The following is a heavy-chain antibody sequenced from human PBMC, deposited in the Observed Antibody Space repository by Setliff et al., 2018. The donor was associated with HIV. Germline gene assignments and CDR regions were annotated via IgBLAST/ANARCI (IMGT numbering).Heavy chain of an antibody. CDR3: ARVWSPLYYYDSSGYPGAFDI. J-gene: IGHJ3*02. CDR2: IKQDGSEK. D-gene: IGHD3-22*01. V-gene: IGHV3-7*01. Sequence: GGSLRLSCAASGFTFSSYWMSWVRQAPGKGLEWVANIKQDGSEKYYVDSVKGRFTISRDNAKNSLHLQMNSLRAEDTAVYYCARVWSPLYYYDSSGYPGAFDIWGQGTMVTVSS. CDR1: GFTFSSYW.